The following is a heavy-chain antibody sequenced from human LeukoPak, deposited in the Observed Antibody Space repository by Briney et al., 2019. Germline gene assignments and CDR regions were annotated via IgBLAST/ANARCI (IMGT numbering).Heavy chain of an antibody. CDR1: GGSISSYY. Sequence: SETLSLTCTVSGGSISSYYWSRIRQPPGKGLEWIGYIYYSGSTNYNPSLKSRVTISVDTSKNQFSLKLSSVTAADTAVYYCASGVPDYDSSGYYLYYWGQGTLVTVSS. CDR3: ASGVPDYDSSGYYLYY. CDR2: IYYSGST. V-gene: IGHV4-59*08. D-gene: IGHD3-22*01. J-gene: IGHJ4*02.